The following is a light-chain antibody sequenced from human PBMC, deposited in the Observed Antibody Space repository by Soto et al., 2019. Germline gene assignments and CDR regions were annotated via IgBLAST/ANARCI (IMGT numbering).Light chain of an antibody. V-gene: IGLV1-40*01. CDR2: GNN. CDR1: SSNIGAGYD. Sequence: QPVLTQPPSVSGAPGQRVTISCTGSSSNIGAGYDVHWYQQLPGTAPKLLIYGNNNRPSGVPDRFSGSKSGTSASLAITGLQAEDEADYYCQSYDTSLSGSFVLFGGGTKVTVL. J-gene: IGLJ2*01. CDR3: QSYDTSLSGSFVL.